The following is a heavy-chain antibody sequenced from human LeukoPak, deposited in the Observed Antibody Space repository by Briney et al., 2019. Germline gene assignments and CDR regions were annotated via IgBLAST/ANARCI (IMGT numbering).Heavy chain of an antibody. CDR2: IYYSGST. CDR1: GGSISSGGYY. Sequence: SQTLSLTCTVSGGSISSGGYYWSWIRQHPGKGLEWIGYIYYSGSTYYNPSLKSRVTISVDTSKNQFSLKLSSVTAADTAVYYCARGPRVGGLLWFGEFPCYFDYWGQGTLVTVSS. D-gene: IGHD3-10*01. V-gene: IGHV4-30-4*08. J-gene: IGHJ4*02. CDR3: ARGPRVGGLLWFGEFPCYFDY.